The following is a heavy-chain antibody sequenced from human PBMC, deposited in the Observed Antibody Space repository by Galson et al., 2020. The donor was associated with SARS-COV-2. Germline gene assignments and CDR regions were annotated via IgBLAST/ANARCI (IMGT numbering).Heavy chain of an antibody. CDR1: GYSISSGYY. Sequence: SETLSLTCAVSGYSISSGYYWGWIRQPPGKGLEWIGSIYHSGSTYYNPSLKSRVTISVDTSKNQFSLKLSSVTAADTAVYYCARAFYGDYDYWGQGTLVTVSS. V-gene: IGHV4-38-2*01. J-gene: IGHJ4*02. CDR3: ARAFYGDYDY. CDR2: IYHSGST. D-gene: IGHD4-17*01.